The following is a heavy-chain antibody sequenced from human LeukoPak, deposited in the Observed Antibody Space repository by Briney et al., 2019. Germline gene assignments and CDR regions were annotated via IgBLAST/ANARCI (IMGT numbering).Heavy chain of an antibody. CDR3: AQGDMVRQPSDDY. J-gene: IGHJ4*02. CDR2: ISGSGGST. V-gene: IGHV3-23*01. D-gene: IGHD3-10*01. Sequence: GGSLRLSCAASGFTFNSYAMSWVRQAPGKGLEWVSAISGSGGSTYYADSVKGRFTISRDNSKNTLYLQMNSLRAEDTAVYYCAQGDMVRQPSDDYWGQGTLVTVSS. CDR1: GFTFNSYA.